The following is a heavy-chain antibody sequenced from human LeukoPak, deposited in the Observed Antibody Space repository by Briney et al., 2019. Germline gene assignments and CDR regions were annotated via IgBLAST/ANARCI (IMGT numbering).Heavy chain of an antibody. V-gene: IGHV3-74*01. Sequence: GGSLRLSCAASGFIFSDYWMYWVRQGPGERLLSVSRIDPHGTTTHYADSVKGRFTISRDNARNTVYLQMNSLRAEDTAVYYCARTEGYCSGGSCYSGWFDPWGQGTLVTVSS. CDR3: ARTEGYCSGGSCYSGWFDP. D-gene: IGHD2-15*01. CDR1: GFIFSDYW. CDR2: IDPHGTTT. J-gene: IGHJ5*02.